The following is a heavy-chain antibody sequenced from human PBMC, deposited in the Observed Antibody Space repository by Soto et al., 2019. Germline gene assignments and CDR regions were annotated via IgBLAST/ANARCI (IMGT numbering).Heavy chain of an antibody. Sequence: ASVKVSCKASGGTFSSYAISWVRQAPGQGLEWMGGIIPIFGTANYAQKFQGRVTITADESTSTAYMELSSLRSEDTAVYYCAGGDWNGYYYYYGMDVWGQGTTVTVSS. CDR1: GGTFSSYA. J-gene: IGHJ6*02. D-gene: IGHD1-1*01. V-gene: IGHV1-69*13. CDR3: AGGDWNGYYYYYGMDV. CDR2: IIPIFGTA.